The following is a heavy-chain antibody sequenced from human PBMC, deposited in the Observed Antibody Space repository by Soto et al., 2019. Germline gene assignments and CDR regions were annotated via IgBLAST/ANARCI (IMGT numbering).Heavy chain of an antibody. V-gene: IGHV3-21*01. D-gene: IGHD6-13*01. CDR3: AREQQLVPGAFDI. CDR2: ISRSGRYI. J-gene: IGHJ3*02. Sequence: PGGSLRLSCAGSGFTFSMYDMHWVRQAPGKGLEWVSSISRSGRYIYYVDSVKGRFTISRDNAENSLSLQMNSLRAEDTAVYYCAREQQLVPGAFDIWGQGTVVTVSS. CDR1: GFTFSMYD.